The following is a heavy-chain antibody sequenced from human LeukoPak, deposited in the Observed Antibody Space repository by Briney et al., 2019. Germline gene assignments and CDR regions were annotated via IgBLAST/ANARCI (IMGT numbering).Heavy chain of an antibody. V-gene: IGHV3-21*01. CDR2: ISSSSSYI. Sequence: GGSLRLSCAASGFTFSSYSMNWVRQAPGKGLEWVSSISSSSSYIYYADSVKGRFTISRDNAKNSLYLQMNSLRAEDTAVYYCAREGLFGVVVVAATRGFDYWGQGTLVTVSS. J-gene: IGHJ4*02. CDR1: GFTFSSYS. D-gene: IGHD2-15*01. CDR3: AREGLFGVVVVAATRGFDY.